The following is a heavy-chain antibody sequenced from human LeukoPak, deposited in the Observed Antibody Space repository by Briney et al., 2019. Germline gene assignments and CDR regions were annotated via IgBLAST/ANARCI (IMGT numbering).Heavy chain of an antibody. Sequence: GGSLRLSCSASGFTLNSYSMNWVRQAPGKGLEWVSYISISSSTIYYSDSVKGRFTISRDNAKNSLYLQMNSLRAEDTAVYYCAPGYCSSASCSHYFDCWGQGTLVTVSS. CDR2: ISISSSTI. V-gene: IGHV3-48*01. CDR3: APGYCSSASCSHYFDC. CDR1: GFTLNSYS. D-gene: IGHD2-2*01. J-gene: IGHJ4*02.